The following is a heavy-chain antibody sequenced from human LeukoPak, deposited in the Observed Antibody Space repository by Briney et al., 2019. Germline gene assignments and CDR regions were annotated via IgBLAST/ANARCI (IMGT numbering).Heavy chain of an antibody. CDR1: GYSFTNYW. D-gene: IGHD2-15*01. CDR3: ARLVGCSGGRCYWAEGFDH. J-gene: IGHJ4*02. V-gene: IGHV5-51*01. CDR2: IYPGDSDT. Sequence: GESLKISCKGSGYSFTNYWIGWVRQMPGKGLEWMGIIYPGDSDTRYSLSFEVQVSISADKSINSAYLQWSSLKPSDTAMYYCARLVGCSGGRCYWAEGFDHWGQGTLVTVSS.